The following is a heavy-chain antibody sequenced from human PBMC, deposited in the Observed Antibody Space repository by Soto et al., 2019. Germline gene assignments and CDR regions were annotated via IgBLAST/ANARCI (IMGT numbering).Heavy chain of an antibody. V-gene: IGHV1-18*01. J-gene: IGHJ5*02. CDR2: ISTYSGDT. Sequence: QVHLVQSGVEVKTPGASVKVSCQASGYTFFTYDISWVRQAPGQGLEWMGWISTYSGDTKYAQKFQGRVTMTTDTYTTTAYLELRSLSCDDTAVYYCARHHGPTTSENWFDPWGPGTLVTVSS. D-gene: IGHD5-12*01. CDR3: ARHHGPTTSENWFDP. CDR1: GYTFFTYD.